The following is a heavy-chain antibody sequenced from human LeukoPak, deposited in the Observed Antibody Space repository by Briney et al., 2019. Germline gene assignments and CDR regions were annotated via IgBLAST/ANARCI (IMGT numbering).Heavy chain of an antibody. Sequence: SETLSLTCTVSGGSISSSSHCWGWIRQPPGKGLEWIGDIHYSGTTYYNPSLKSRVTISVDTSKNQFPLKLTSVTAADTAVYYCARRLIGFDTWGQGTLVTVSS. CDR3: ARRLIGFDT. V-gene: IGHV4-39*01. CDR2: IHYSGTT. J-gene: IGHJ5*02. D-gene: IGHD3-22*01. CDR1: GGSISSSSHC.